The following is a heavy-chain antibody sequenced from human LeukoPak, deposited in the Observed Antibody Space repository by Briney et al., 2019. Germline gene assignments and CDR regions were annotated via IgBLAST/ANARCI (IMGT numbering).Heavy chain of an antibody. CDR2: INPNSGGT. J-gene: IGHJ4*02. CDR3: AGVLRFLEWSTNFDY. D-gene: IGHD3-3*01. V-gene: IGHV1-2*06. Sequence: GASVKVSCKASGYTFTGYYMHWVRQAPGQGLEWVGLINPNSGGTNYAQKFQGRVTMTRDTSISTAYMELSRLRSDDTAVYYCAGVLRFLEWSTNFDYWGQGTLVTVSS. CDR1: GYTFTGYY.